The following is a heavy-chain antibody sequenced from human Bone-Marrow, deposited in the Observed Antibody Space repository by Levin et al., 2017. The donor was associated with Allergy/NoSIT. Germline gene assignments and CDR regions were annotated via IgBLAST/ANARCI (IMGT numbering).Heavy chain of an antibody. V-gene: IGHV3-21*01. Sequence: PGGSLRLSCAASGFTFSGYAMNWVRQAPGKGLEWVSFIDRGTSRIYYGDSVKGRFTISRDNAKNSLFLEMNSLRVEDSGIYYCARVTPTFSAYGGADYWGQGTLVTVSS. D-gene: IGHD5-12*01. CDR3: ARVTPTFSAYGGADY. CDR1: GFTFSGYA. CDR2: IDRGTSRI. J-gene: IGHJ4*02.